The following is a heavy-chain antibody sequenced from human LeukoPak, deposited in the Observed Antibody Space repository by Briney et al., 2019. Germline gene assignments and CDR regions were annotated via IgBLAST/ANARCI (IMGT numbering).Heavy chain of an antibody. CDR2: ISSDGSST. V-gene: IGHV3-74*01. J-gene: IGHJ4*02. CDR1: GFTFSNYW. D-gene: IGHD6-13*01. CDR3: AKSRWATAGTDY. Sequence: PGGSLRLSCAASGFTFSNYWMHWVRQAPGKGLVWVSRISSDGSSTSYVDSVKGRFTISRDNAKNTLYLQVNSLRAEDTAVYYCAKSRWATAGTDYWGQGTLVTVSS.